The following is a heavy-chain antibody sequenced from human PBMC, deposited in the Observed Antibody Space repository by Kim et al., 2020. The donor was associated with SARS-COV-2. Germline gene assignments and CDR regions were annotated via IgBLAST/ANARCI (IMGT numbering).Heavy chain of an antibody. Sequence: DAVYVKGRLPISRDNAKNTLYLQMNSLRSEDTAVYYCARGPRWEIPALDYWGQGTLVTVSS. J-gene: IGHJ4*02. CDR3: ARGPRWEIPALDY. D-gene: IGHD1-26*01. V-gene: IGHV3-74*01.